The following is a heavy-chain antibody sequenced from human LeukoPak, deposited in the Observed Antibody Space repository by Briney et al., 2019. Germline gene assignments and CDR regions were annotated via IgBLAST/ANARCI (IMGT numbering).Heavy chain of an antibody. D-gene: IGHD3-10*01. J-gene: IGHJ6*04. CDR1: GFTFSSYW. CDR3: ARTGGSGSLEYYYYGMDV. Sequence: GGSLRLSCAASGFTFSSYWMSWVRQAPGKGLEWVANIKQDGSEKYYVDPVKGRFTISRDNAKNSLYLQMNSLRAEDTAVYYCARTGGSGSLEYYYYGMDVWGKGTTVTVSS. V-gene: IGHV3-7*03. CDR2: IKQDGSEK.